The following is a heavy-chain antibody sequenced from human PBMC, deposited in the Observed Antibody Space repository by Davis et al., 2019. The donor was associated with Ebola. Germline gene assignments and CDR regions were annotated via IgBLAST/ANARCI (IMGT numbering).Heavy chain of an antibody. CDR1: GGSFSGYY. CDR3: ARGYSNY. D-gene: IGHD6-13*01. J-gene: IGHJ4*02. Sequence: SETLSLTCAVYGGSFSGYYWSWIRQPPGKGLEWIGEINHSGSTNYNPSLKSRVTISVDTSKNQFSLKLSSVTAADTAVYYCARGYSNYWGQGTLVTVSS. V-gene: IGHV4-34*01. CDR2: INHSGST.